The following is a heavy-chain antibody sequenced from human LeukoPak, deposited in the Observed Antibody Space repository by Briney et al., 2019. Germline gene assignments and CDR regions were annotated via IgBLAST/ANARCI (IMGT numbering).Heavy chain of an antibody. CDR3: ARAGTGWLHPQYYFDY. J-gene: IGHJ4*02. CDR1: GFTFSSYS. D-gene: IGHD5-12*01. Sequence: GGSLRLSCAASGFTFSSYSMNWVRQAPGKGLEWVSYISSSSSTIYYADSVKGRFTISRDNAKNSLYLQMNSLRAEDTAVYYCARAGTGWLHPQYYFDYWGQGTLVTVSS. CDR2: ISSSSSTI. V-gene: IGHV3-48*01.